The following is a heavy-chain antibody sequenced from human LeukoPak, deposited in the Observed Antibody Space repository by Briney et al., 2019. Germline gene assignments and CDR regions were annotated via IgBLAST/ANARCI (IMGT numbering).Heavy chain of an antibody. J-gene: IGHJ4*02. CDR1: GFTFTNAR. CDR3: TTGYGHSDFDY. CDR2: IKVRIYGGTF. Sequence: PGRSFRLSCAASGFTFTNARMGWVRQAPGKGLEWAGLIKVRIYGGTFDYAAHVKGRFTISRDDSKHTLYLQMNSLKSEDTAVYYCTTGYGHSDFDYWGQGTLVTGSS. V-gene: IGHV3-15*01. D-gene: IGHD5-18*01.